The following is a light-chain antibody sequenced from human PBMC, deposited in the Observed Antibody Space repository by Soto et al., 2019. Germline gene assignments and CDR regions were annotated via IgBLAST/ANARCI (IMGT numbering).Light chain of an antibody. J-gene: IGKJ1*01. CDR1: ESIRTW. Sequence: DIKLTKSPPTLSASIGDRVALTCRASESIRTWLAWYQHKPGKAPKFLIYDASSLESGVPSRFSGSGSGTEFTLTISNLQPDDFATYYCQHYKSYPWTFGQGTKVDIK. V-gene: IGKV1-5*01. CDR2: DAS. CDR3: QHYKSYPWT.